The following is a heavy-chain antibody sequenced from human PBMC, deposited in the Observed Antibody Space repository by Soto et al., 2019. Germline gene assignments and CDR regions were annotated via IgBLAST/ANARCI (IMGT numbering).Heavy chain of an antibody. CDR2: IIPIFGPA. CDR3: ERDVSVVPAAIREANWFDP. J-gene: IGHJ5*02. CDR1: RGTFSSYA. Sequence: QVQLVQSGAEVKKPGSSVKVSCKASRGTFSSYAISWVRQSTGQGIEWMGGIIPIFGPAIYAQKFRGTVTITADESTSTTYMELSSLRSEDTAVYYCERDVSVVPAAIREANWFDPWGHVTLVTVSS. D-gene: IGHD2-2*02. V-gene: IGHV1-69*01.